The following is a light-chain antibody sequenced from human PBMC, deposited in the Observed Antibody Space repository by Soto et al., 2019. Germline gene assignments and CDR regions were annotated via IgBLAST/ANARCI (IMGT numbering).Light chain of an antibody. J-gene: IGKJ4*01. Sequence: DIQMTQSPSSRSASVGDRVTITCRASQSVSNYLNWYQQKPGKAPKLLIYAASTLQSGVPSRFSGSGSGTDFTLTISCLQSEDFATYYCQQYYSYPLTFGGGTKVDI. CDR2: AAS. V-gene: IGKV1-39*01. CDR3: QQYYSYPLT. CDR1: QSVSNY.